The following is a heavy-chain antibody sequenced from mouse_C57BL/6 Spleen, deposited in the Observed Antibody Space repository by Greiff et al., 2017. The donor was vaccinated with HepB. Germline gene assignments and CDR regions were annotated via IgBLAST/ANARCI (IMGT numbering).Heavy chain of an antibody. CDR3: ARFSITTVVGDYFDY. J-gene: IGHJ2*01. D-gene: IGHD1-1*01. V-gene: IGHV1-7*01. CDR2: INPSSGYT. Sequence: VQVVESGAELAKPGASVKLSCKASGYTFTSYWMHWVKQRPGQGLEWIGYINPSSGYTKYNQKFKDKATLTADKSSSTAYMQLSSLTYEDSAVYYCARFSITTVVGDYFDYWGQGTTLTVSS. CDR1: GYTFTSYW.